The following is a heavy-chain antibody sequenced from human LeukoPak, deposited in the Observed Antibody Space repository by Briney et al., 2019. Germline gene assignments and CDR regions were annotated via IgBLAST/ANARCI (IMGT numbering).Heavy chain of an antibody. Sequence: SQTLSLTCTVSGASVSSGDYCWSWIRQHPGKGLEWIGCIYYSGSTSYNPSLKSRASMSVDTSKNQFSLRLSSVTAADTAVYHCARDTGGYSTYSSRAFDIWGQGTMVTVSS. CDR3: ARDTGGYSTYSSRAFDI. D-gene: IGHD2-8*02. CDR2: IYYSGST. V-gene: IGHV4-31*03. CDR1: GASVSSGDYC. J-gene: IGHJ3*02.